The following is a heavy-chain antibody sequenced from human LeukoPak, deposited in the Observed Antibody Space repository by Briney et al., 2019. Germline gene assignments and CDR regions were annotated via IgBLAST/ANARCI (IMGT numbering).Heavy chain of an antibody. J-gene: IGHJ4*02. D-gene: IGHD3-3*02. CDR3: ARDLRGLLAVLDY. V-gene: IGHV3-21*01. CDR2: ISSSSSYI. Sequence: PGGSLRLSCAASGFTFSSYAMSWVRQAPGKGLEWVSSISSSSSYIYYADSVKGRFTISRDNAKNSLYLQMNSLRAEDTAVYYCARDLRGLLAVLDYWGQGTLVTVSS. CDR1: GFTFSSYA.